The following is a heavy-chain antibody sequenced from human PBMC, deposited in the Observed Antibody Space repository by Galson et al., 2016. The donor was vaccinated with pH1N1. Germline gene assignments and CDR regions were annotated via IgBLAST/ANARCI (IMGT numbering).Heavy chain of an antibody. J-gene: IGHJ4*02. V-gene: IGHV5-51*01. Sequence: QSGADVKKPGESLKISCQGSGYSFSSHWIGWVRQMPGKGLEWMGIIYPGDSDTKYSPSFQGQVTFSADKSINTAYLQWSSLKASDTAMYFCARRSAVAGVDYWGQGTLVTVSS. CDR1: GYSFSSHW. D-gene: IGHD6-19*01. CDR2: IYPGDSDT. CDR3: ARRSAVAGVDY.